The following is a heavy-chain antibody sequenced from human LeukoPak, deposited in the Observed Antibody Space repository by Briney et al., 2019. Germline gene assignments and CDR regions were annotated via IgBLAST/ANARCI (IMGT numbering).Heavy chain of an antibody. CDR2: INPNSGGT. Sequence: ASVTVSCKASGYTFTGYYMHWVRQAPGQGQEWMGWINPNSGGTNYAQKFQGRVTMTRDTSISTAYMELSRLRFDDTAVYYCARTTTVTKLDYWGQGTLVTVSS. D-gene: IGHD4-17*01. J-gene: IGHJ4*02. CDR3: ARTTTVTKLDY. CDR1: GYTFTGYY. V-gene: IGHV1-2*02.